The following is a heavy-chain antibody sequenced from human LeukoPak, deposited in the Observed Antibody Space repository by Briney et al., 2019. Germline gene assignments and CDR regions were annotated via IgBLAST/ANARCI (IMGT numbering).Heavy chain of an antibody. CDR3: AKDTYYDSSGYYELPDAFDI. D-gene: IGHD3-22*01. CDR1: GFTFSSYA. V-gene: IGHV3-23*01. Sequence: PGGSLRLSCAASGFTFSSYAMSWVRQAPGKGLEWVSAISGSGGSTNYADSVKGRFTISRDNSKNTLYLQMNSLRAEDTAVYYCAKDTYYDSSGYYELPDAFDIWGQGTMVTVSS. CDR2: ISGSGGST. J-gene: IGHJ3*02.